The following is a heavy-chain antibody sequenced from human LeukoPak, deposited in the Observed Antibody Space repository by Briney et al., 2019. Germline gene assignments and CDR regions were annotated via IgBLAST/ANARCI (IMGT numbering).Heavy chain of an antibody. CDR2: IWYDGSNK. D-gene: IGHD3-10*01. CDR3: ARTIWFGEFGVY. J-gene: IGHJ4*02. CDR1: GFTFSSYG. Sequence: TGRSLRLSCAASGFTFSSYGMHWVRQAPGKGLEWVAVIWYDGSNKYYADSVKGRFTISRDNSKNTLYLQMNSLRAEDTAVYYCARTIWFGEFGVYWGQGTLVTVSS. V-gene: IGHV3-33*01.